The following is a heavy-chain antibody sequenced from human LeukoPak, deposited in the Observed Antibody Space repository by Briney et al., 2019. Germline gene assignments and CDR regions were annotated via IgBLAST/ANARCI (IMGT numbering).Heavy chain of an antibody. V-gene: IGHV1-46*01. D-gene: IGHD3-10*01. CDR3: ARDAGYYYGSGSYYNFDY. CDR2: INPSGGST. Sequence: ASVKVSCKASGYTFTSYYMHWVRQAPGQGLEWIGIINPSGGSTSYAQKFQGRVTMTRDTSTSTVYMELSSPRSEDTAVYYCARDAGYYYGSGSYYNFDYWGQGTLVTVSS. J-gene: IGHJ4*02. CDR1: GYTFTSYY.